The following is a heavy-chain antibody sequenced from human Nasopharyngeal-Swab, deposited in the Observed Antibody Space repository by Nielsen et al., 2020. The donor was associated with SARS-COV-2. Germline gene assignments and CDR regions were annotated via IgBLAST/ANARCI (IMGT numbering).Heavy chain of an antibody. CDR3: ARDTIVVVADY. Sequence: ASVKVSCKASGYTFTSHGITWVRQAPGQGLEWMGWISTYTGNTNYAQKLQGRVTMTTDTSTSTAYMELRSLRSDDTAVYYCARDTIVVVADYWGQGTLVTVSS. D-gene: IGHD3-22*01. V-gene: IGHV1-18*04. J-gene: IGHJ4*02. CDR2: ISTYTGNT. CDR1: GYTFTSHG.